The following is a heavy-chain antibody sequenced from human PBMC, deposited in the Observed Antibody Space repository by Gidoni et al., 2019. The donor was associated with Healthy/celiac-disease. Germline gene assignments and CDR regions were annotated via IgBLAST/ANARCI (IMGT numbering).Heavy chain of an antibody. CDR3: ARQWKHGDYVLV. V-gene: IGHV4-39*01. D-gene: IGHD4-17*01. Sequence: QLQLPESRSGLVKPSETLTLTCTVSGCTSSSSSYYRGWICQPPAKGLEWIGSIHYSGSTYYNPSHKSRVTISVDTSKSQFSQKLSSVTAADTAVYYCARQWKHGDYVLVWGQVTLVNVSS. J-gene: IGHJ4*02. CDR1: GCTSSSSSYY. CDR2: IHYSGST.